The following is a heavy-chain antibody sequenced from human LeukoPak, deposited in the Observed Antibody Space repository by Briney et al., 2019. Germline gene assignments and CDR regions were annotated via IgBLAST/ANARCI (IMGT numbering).Heavy chain of an antibody. V-gene: IGHV4-61*10. D-gene: IGHD3-10*01. CDR3: ASLAGPWFGELSRDY. Sequence: SETLSLTCTVSGGSISSNSYYWTWIRQPAGKGLEWIGQIYVSGSTNYNPSLKSRVTISVDTSKNQFSLKLSSVTAADTAVYYCASLAGPWFGELSRDYWGQGTLVTVSS. J-gene: IGHJ4*02. CDR1: GGSISSNSYY. CDR2: IYVSGST.